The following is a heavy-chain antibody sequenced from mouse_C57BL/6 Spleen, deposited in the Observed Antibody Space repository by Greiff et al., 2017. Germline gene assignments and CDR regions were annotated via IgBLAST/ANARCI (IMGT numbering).Heavy chain of an antibody. J-gene: IGHJ2*01. CDR2: IDPKSGGT. CDR3: AREDGTSYGDY. D-gene: IGHD1-1*01. Sequence: QVQLKQPGAELVKPGASVKLSCKASGYTFTSYWMHWVKQRPGRGLEWIGRIDPKSGGTKYNEKFKSKATLTVDKPSSTAYMQLSSLTSEDSAVYYCAREDGTSYGDYWGQGTTLTVSS. CDR1: GYTFTSYW. V-gene: IGHV1-72*01.